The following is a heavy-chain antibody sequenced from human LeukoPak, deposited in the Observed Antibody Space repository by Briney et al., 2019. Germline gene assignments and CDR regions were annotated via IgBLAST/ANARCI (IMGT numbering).Heavy chain of an antibody. Sequence: PGGSLRLSCAASGFTVSSNYMSWVRQAPGKGLEWVSVIYSGGSTYYADSVKGRFTISRDNSKNTLYLQMNSLRAEDTAVYYRARARYYYDSSGSDYWGQGTLVTVSS. CDR3: ARARYYYDSSGSDY. CDR1: GFTVSSNY. V-gene: IGHV3-66*01. J-gene: IGHJ4*02. CDR2: IYSGGST. D-gene: IGHD3-22*01.